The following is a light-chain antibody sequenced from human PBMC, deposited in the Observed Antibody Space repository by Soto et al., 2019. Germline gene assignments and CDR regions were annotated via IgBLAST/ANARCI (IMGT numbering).Light chain of an antibody. J-gene: IGKJ1*01. V-gene: IGKV3-15*01. CDR2: GAS. CDR1: QSISDT. Sequence: EIVMTQSPATLSSSPGERATLSCRASQSISDTLAWYQQKPGQAPRLLIHGASTRAPGFPARFSGSGSGTDFTLTISSLQSEDFAVYYCQQYDNWPWTFGQGTKVDIK. CDR3: QQYDNWPWT.